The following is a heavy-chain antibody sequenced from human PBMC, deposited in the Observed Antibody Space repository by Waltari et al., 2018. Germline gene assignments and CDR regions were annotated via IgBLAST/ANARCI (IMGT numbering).Heavy chain of an antibody. CDR3: ARVQVEMATIND. Sequence: QVQLVQSGAEVKKPGASVKVSCTASGYTFTSYDINWVRQATGQGLEWMGWMNPNSGNTGYAQKFQGRVTMTRNTSISTAYMELSSLRSEDTAVYYCARVQVEMATINDWGQGTLVTVSS. J-gene: IGHJ4*02. D-gene: IGHD5-12*01. V-gene: IGHV1-8*01. CDR1: GYTFTSYD. CDR2: MNPNSGNT.